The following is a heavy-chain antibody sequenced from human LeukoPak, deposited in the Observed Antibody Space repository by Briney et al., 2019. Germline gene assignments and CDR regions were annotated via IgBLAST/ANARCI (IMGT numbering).Heavy chain of an antibody. V-gene: IGHV3-30*18. J-gene: IGHJ4*02. CDR3: AKDRGYCSGGSCYDFDY. D-gene: IGHD2-15*01. CDR2: ISYDGTNE. Sequence: GGSLRLSCAASGFTFSSNGMHWVRQAPGKGLEWVTAISYDGTNEYFADSVKGRFSISRDNSKNTLYLQVDSLRTEDTAVYYCAKDRGYCSGGSCYDFDYWGQGALVTVSS. CDR1: GFTFSSNG.